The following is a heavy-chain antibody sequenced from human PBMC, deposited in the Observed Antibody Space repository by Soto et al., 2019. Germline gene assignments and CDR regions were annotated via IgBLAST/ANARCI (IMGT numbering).Heavy chain of an antibody. CDR2: ISYDGSNK. D-gene: IGHD1-20*01. CDR3: ARGTGSINYFDY. Sequence: GGTLRLSCAASGFTFSSYAMHWVRQAPCKGLEWVAVISYDGSNKYYADSVKGRFTISRDNSKNTLYLQMNSLRAEDTAVYYCARGTGSINYFDYWGKGTLVTVSS. J-gene: IGHJ4*02. CDR1: GFTFSSYA. V-gene: IGHV3-30-3*01.